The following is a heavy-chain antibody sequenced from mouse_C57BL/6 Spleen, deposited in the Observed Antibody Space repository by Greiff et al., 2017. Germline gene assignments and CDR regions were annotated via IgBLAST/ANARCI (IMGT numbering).Heavy chain of an antibody. Sequence: VQLQESGPELVKPGASVKISCKASGYAFSSSWMNWVKQRPGKGLEWIGRIYPGDGDTNYNGKFKGKATLTADKSSSTAYMQLSSLTSEDSAVYFCARFITTLVASFDYWGQGTTLTVSS. CDR1: GYAFSSSW. CDR3: ARFITTLVASFDY. D-gene: IGHD1-1*01. V-gene: IGHV1-82*01. CDR2: IYPGDGDT. J-gene: IGHJ2*01.